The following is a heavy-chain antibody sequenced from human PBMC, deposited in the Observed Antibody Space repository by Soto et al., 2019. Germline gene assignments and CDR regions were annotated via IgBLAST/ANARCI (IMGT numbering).Heavy chain of an antibody. D-gene: IGHD3-16*01. CDR3: TREWEPYVLNWFDP. V-gene: IGHV3-49*03. J-gene: IGHJ5*02. Sequence: GGSLRLSCTASGFTFGDYAMSWFRQAPGKGLEWVGFIRSKAYGGTTEYAASVKGRFTISRDDSKSIAYLQMNSLKTEDTAVYYCTREWEPYVLNWFDPWGQGTLVTVSS. CDR2: IRSKAYGGTT. CDR1: GFTFGDYA.